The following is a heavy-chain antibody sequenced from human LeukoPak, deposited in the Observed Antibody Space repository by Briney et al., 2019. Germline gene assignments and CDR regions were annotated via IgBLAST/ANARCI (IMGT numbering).Heavy chain of an antibody. CDR2: ISYDGSNK. V-gene: IGHV3-30-3*01. CDR3: ARGVDYDSSGHPPAFDY. D-gene: IGHD3-22*01. CDR1: GFTFSDHA. Sequence: TGGSLRLSCAASGFTFSDHAMHWVRQAPGKGLEWVAVISYDGSNKYYADSVKGRFTISRDNSKNTMYLQMNSLRAEDTAVYYCARGVDYDSSGHPPAFDYWGQGTLVTVSS. J-gene: IGHJ4*02.